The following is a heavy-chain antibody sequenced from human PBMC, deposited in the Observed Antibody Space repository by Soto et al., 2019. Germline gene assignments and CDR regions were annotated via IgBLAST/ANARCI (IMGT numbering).Heavy chain of an antibody. J-gene: IGHJ6*03. CDR3: ARVALVWLEPAVDYYYYMDV. D-gene: IGHD1-1*01. Sequence: GGSLRLSCAASGFTFSSYSMNWVRQAPGKGLEWVSSISSSSSYIYYADSVKGRFTISRDNAKNSLYLQMNSLRAEDTAVYYCARVALVWLEPAVDYYYYMDVWGKGTTVTVSS. CDR1: GFTFSSYS. CDR2: ISSSSSYI. V-gene: IGHV3-21*01.